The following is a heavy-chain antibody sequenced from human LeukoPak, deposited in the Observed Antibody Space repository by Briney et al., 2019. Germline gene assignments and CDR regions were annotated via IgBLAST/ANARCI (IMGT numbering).Heavy chain of an antibody. D-gene: IGHD3-9*01. CDR3: ARHFSFYDILTGSPPDY. J-gene: IGHJ4*02. CDR2: IKQDGSEK. Sequence: GGSLRLLCAACGFTFRRYWERGVREARGKGGEGVANIKQDGSEKYYVDSLKGRFTISRDNAKNSLYLQMNNLRAEDTAVYYCARHFSFYDILTGSPPDYWGQGTLVTVSS. V-gene: IGHV3-7*03. CDR1: GFTFRRYW.